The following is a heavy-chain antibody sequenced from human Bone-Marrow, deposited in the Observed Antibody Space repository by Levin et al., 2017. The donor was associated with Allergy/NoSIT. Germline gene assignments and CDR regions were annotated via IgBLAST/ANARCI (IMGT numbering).Heavy chain of an antibody. J-gene: IGHJ4*02. CDR2: IYNTGTT. Sequence: SETLSLTCTVSGASISRSSYYWGWIRQPPGKGLEWVGSIYNTGTTYYNPSLKSRVIISVDTSKNQFSLRLNSVTAADTAVYYCTSPGLRYFEHWGLGTPVTVSS. V-gene: IGHV4-39*01. D-gene: IGHD5-12*01. CDR1: GASISRSSYY. CDR3: TSPGLRYFEH.